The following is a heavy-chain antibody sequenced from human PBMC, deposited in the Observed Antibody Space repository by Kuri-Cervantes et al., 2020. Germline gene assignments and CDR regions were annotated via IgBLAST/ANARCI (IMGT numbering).Heavy chain of an antibody. Sequence: GGSLRLSCAASGFTFSSYGMHWVRQAPGKGLEWVANIKQDGSEKYYVDSVKGRFTISRDNAKNSLYLQMNSLRAEDTAVYYCAREYYYDSSGYYEVLDYWGQGTLVTVSS. CDR1: GFTFSSYG. CDR2: IKQDGSEK. J-gene: IGHJ4*02. CDR3: AREYYYDSSGYYEVLDY. V-gene: IGHV3-7*01. D-gene: IGHD3-22*01.